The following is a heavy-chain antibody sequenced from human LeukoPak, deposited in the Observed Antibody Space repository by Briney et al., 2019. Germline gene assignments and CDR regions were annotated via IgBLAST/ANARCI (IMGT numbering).Heavy chain of an antibody. V-gene: IGHV3-64*04. D-gene: IGHD1-1*01. Sequence: GGSLRLSCSASGFTFSNYAMAGVGQAPGKGLEYVSAISNNGVSTYYADSVKGRFTISRDNSKSTLYLQMNSLRAEDTAVYYCAMNWNCDYWGQGTLVTVSS. CDR2: ISNNGVST. J-gene: IGHJ4*02. CDR3: AMNWNCDY. CDR1: GFTFSNYA.